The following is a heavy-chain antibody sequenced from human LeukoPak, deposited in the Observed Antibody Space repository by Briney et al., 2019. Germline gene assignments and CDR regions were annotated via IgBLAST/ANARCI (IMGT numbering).Heavy chain of an antibody. D-gene: IGHD3-10*01. CDR1: GGSFSGYY. Sequence: SETLSLTCAVYGGSFSGYYWSWIRQPPGKGLEWIGEINHSGSTNYNPSLKSRVTISVDTSKNQFSLKLSSVTAADTAVYYCASRPITMVRGVIISDRNLDYWGQGTLVTVSS. V-gene: IGHV4-34*01. CDR2: INHSGST. J-gene: IGHJ4*02. CDR3: ASRPITMVRGVIISDRNLDY.